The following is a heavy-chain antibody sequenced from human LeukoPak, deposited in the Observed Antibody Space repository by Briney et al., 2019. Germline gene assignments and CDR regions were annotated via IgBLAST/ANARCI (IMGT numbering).Heavy chain of an antibody. CDR2: IKQDGSEK. V-gene: IGHV3-7*01. CDR1: GFTFSSYG. D-gene: IGHD2-21*02. J-gene: IGHJ4*02. CDR3: AEGVGSAIDY. Sequence: PGGSLRLSCAASGFTFSSYGMSWVRQAPGKGLEWVANIKQDGSEKFYADPVKGRFTISRDNAKNSLYLQMNSLRAEDTAVYYCAEGVGSAIDYWGQGTLVTVSS.